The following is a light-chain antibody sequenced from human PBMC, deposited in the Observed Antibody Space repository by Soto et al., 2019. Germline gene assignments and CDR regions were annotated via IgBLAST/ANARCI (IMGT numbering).Light chain of an antibody. CDR2: TTS. Sequence: DIQMTQSPSSLSASAGDRVTITCRASQSISNSLNWYQQKPGKAPDLLIYTTSSLQSGVPSRFSGSGSGTDFTLTISSLQPEDFATYYCQQSYSTPPTFGGGTNVEIK. CDR3: QQSYSTPPT. CDR1: QSISNS. V-gene: IGKV1-39*01. J-gene: IGKJ4*01.